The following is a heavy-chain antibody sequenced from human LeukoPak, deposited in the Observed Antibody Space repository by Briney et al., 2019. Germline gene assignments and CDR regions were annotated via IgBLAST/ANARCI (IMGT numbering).Heavy chain of an antibody. CDR2: SNHSGST. J-gene: IGHJ3*02. CDR3: ARGPLYYDFWSGYRNDAFDI. V-gene: IGHV4-34*01. CDR1: GGSFSGYY. Sequence: SETLSLTCAVYGGSFSGYYWSWIRQPPGKGLEWIGESNHSGSTNYNPSLKSRVTISVDTSKNQFSLKLSSVTAADTAVYYCARGPLYYDFWSGYRNDAFDIWGQGTMVTVSS. D-gene: IGHD3-3*01.